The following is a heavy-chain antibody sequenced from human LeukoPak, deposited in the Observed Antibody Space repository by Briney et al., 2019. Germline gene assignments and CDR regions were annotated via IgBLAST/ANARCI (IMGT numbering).Heavy chain of an antibody. Sequence: SETLSLTCTVSGGSISSYYWSWIRQPPGKGLEWIGYIYYSGYTNYNPSLKSRVTISVDTSKNQFSLKLSSVTAADTAVYYCARATVVSGYYYYYYMDVWGKGTTVTISS. V-gene: IGHV4-59*08. D-gene: IGHD4-23*01. CDR1: GGSISSYY. CDR2: IYYSGYT. CDR3: ARATVVSGYYYYYYMDV. J-gene: IGHJ6*03.